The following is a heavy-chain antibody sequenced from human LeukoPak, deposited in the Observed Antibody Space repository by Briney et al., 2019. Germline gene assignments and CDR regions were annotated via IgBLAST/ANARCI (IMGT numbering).Heavy chain of an antibody. CDR1: GGSIRSYY. J-gene: IGHJ4*02. D-gene: IGHD2/OR15-2a*01. CDR3: ARVSEGILFPYYFDY. V-gene: IGHV4-59*01. Sequence: SETLSLTCTVSGGSIRSYYWSWIRQPPGKGLEWIGYINYSGSTNYNPSLKSRVTISVDTSKNQFSLKLSSVTAADTAVYYCARVSEGILFPYYFDYWGQGTLVTVSS. CDR2: INYSGST.